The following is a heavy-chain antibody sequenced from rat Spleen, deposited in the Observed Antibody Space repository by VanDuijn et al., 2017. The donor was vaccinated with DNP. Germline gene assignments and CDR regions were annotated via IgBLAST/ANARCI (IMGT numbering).Heavy chain of an antibody. CDR1: GFTFSDYY. J-gene: IGHJ2*01. CDR3: TTEAADY. V-gene: IGHV5-20*01. CDR2: ISYDGSNT. Sequence: EVQLVESGGDLVQPGRSLKLFCAASGFTFSDYYMAWIRQAPTMGLEWVATISYDGSNTHYRDSVKGRFTISRDNAKSTLYLQMDSLRSEDTATYYCTTEAADYWGQGVMVTVSS.